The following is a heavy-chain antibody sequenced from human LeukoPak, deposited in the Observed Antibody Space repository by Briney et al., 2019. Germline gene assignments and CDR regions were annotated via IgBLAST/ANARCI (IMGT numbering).Heavy chain of an antibody. Sequence: SETLSLTCTVSGGSISSYYWSWIRQPPGKGLEWIGYIYYSGSTNYNPSLKSRVTISVDTSKNQFSLKLSSVTAADTAVYYCARAGPAYRYSGYDYLYYYYYGMDVWGQGTTVTVSS. CDR2: IYYSGST. CDR3: ARAGPAYRYSGYDYLYYYYYGMDV. D-gene: IGHD5-12*01. J-gene: IGHJ6*02. CDR1: GGSISSYY. V-gene: IGHV4-59*01.